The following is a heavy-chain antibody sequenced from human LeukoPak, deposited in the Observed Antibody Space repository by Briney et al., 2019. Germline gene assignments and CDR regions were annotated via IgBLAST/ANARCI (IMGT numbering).Heavy chain of an antibody. CDR1: GGSFSGYY. D-gene: IGHD5-24*01. Sequence: SETLSLTCAVYGGSFSGYYWSWIRQPPGEGLEWIGEINHSGSTDYNPSLKSRVTISVDTSKNQFSLKLSSVTAADTAVYYCARVGWLQTLYYFDYWGQGTLVTVSS. CDR2: INHSGST. CDR3: ARVGWLQTLYYFDY. V-gene: IGHV4-34*01. J-gene: IGHJ4*02.